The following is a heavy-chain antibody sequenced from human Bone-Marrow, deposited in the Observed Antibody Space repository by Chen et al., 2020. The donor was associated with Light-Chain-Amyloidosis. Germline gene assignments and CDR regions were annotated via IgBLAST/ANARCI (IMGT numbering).Heavy chain of an antibody. J-gene: IGHJ4*02. CDR2: IKSESDGGTT. V-gene: IGHV3-15*01. CDR1: GFSFSNAW. D-gene: IGHD2-21*01. Sequence: EVRLVESGGGVVKPGGSLRLSCEASGFSFSNAWVTWVRQAPGKGREWLGRIKSESDGGTTAFAASVQGRFGISRDQTRNTVYLQMSSLKSDDTAIYYCASDGGLVVVEAAVGGQGTQVTVSS. CDR3: ASDGGLVVVEAAV.